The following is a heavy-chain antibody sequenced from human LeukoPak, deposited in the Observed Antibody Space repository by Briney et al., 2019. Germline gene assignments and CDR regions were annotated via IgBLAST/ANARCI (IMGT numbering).Heavy chain of an antibody. CDR1: GGTFSSYA. CDR3: ARDRGWAGYTYGFYY. Sequence: ASVKVSCKASGGTFSSYAISWVRQAPGQGLEWMGGTIPIFGTANYAQKFQGRVTITADESTSTAYMELSGLRSEDTAVYYCARDRGWAGYTYGFYYWGQGTLVTVSS. D-gene: IGHD5-18*01. V-gene: IGHV1-69*13. J-gene: IGHJ4*02. CDR2: TIPIFGTA.